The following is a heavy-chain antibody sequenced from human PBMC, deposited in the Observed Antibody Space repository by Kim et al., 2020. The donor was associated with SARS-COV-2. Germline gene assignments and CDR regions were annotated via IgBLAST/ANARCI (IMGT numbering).Heavy chain of an antibody. CDR2: INTNTGNP. D-gene: IGHD5-12*01. CDR3: ARGENIVATILVRPYYYYYGMDV. Sequence: ASVKVSCKASGYTFTSYAMNWVRQAPGQGLEWMGWINTNTGNPTYAQGFTGRFVFSLDTSVSTAYLQISSLKAEDTAVYYCARGENIVATILVRPYYYYYGMDVWGQGTTVTVSS. CDR1: GYTFTSYA. V-gene: IGHV7-4-1*02. J-gene: IGHJ6*02.